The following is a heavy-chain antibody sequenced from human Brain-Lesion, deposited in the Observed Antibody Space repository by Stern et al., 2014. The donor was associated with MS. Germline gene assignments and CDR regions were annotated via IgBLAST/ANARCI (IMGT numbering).Heavy chain of an antibody. CDR1: GGSISSDNYY. V-gene: IGHV4-31*03. CDR3: ARDHFTTSLDV. Sequence: VQLQESGPGLVKPSQTLSLTCTVSGGSISSDNYYWTWIRQHPGKGLEWIGPIYYRGTNYSHPSLKRRHSLTLDPYQNLFSLRLSSVTAADTAVYYCARDHFTTSLDVWGQGTTVTVS. CDR2: IYYRGTN. J-gene: IGHJ6*02. D-gene: IGHD3-22*01.